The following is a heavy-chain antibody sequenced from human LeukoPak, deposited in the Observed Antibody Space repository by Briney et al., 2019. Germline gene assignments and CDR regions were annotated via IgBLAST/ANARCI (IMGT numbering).Heavy chain of an antibody. V-gene: IGHV4-34*01. CDR2: INHSGST. J-gene: IGHJ4*02. CDR3: ARGSRHGFDY. CDR1: GGSFSGYY. Sequence: SETLSLTCAVYGGSFSGYYWSWIRQPPGKGLEWIGEINHSGSTNYNPSLKSRVTISVDTSKNQFSLKLSSVTAADTAVYYCARGSRHGFDYWGQGTLVTVSS.